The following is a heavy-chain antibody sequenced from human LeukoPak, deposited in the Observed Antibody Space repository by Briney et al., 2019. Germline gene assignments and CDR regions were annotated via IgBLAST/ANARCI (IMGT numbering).Heavy chain of an antibody. Sequence: GSLRLSCAASGFTFSSYSMNWVRQAPGKGLEWVSSISSSSSYIYYADSVKGRFTISRDNAKNSLYLQMNSLRAEDTAVYYCARDLRGQSPIDYWGQGTLVTVSS. V-gene: IGHV3-21*01. J-gene: IGHJ4*02. CDR2: ISSSSSYI. CDR3: ARDLRGQSPIDY. CDR1: GFTFSSYS.